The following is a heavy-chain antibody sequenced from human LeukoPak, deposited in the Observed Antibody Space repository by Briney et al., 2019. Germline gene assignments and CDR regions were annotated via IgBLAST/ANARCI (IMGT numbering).Heavy chain of an antibody. D-gene: IGHD3-22*01. CDR3: ARSHYDSSGFGY. V-gene: IGHV3-33*01. J-gene: IGHJ4*02. Sequence: GGSLRLSCAASGFTFSSYGMHWVRQAPGKGLEWVAVIWYDGSNKYYADSVKGRFTISRDNSKNTLYLQMNSLRAEDTAVYYCARSHYDSSGFGYWGQGTLVTVSS. CDR1: GFTFSSYG. CDR2: IWYDGSNK.